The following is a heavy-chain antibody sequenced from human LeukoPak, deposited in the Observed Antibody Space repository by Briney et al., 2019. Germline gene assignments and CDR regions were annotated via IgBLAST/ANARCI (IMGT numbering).Heavy chain of an antibody. CDR1: DGSISSFY. D-gene: IGHD5-24*01. V-gene: IGHV4-59*12. CDR3: ARRGRWLQQFLGVFDY. Sequence: PSETLSLTCAVSDGSISSFYWSWIRQPPGKGLEWIGYVFYTGDTNSNPSLKSRVTMSLDTSKNQFSLKLSSVTAADTAVYYCARRGRWLQQFLGVFDYWGQGTLVTVSS. J-gene: IGHJ4*02. CDR2: VFYTGDT.